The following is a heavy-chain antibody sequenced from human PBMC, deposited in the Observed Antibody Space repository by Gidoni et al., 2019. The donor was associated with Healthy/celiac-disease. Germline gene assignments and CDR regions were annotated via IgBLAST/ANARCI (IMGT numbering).Heavy chain of an antibody. CDR1: GFTFRSYA. D-gene: IGHD2-2*01. V-gene: IGHV3-23*01. CDR3: AKDMVRRPVVVPAAPRDYYYGMDV. Sequence: EVQLLASGGGLVQPGGSLRLSCAASGFTFRSYAMTRVRPAPGQGLEWVSAISGSGGSTYYADSVKGRFTISRDNSKNTLYLQMNSLRAEDTAVYYCAKDMVRRPVVVPAAPRDYYYGMDVWGQGTTVTVSS. CDR2: ISGSGGST. J-gene: IGHJ6*02.